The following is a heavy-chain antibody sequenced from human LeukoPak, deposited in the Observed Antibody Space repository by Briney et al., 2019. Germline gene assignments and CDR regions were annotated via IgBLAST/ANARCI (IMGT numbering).Heavy chain of an antibody. CDR3: ARRIIREAFDD. J-gene: IGHJ4*02. D-gene: IGHD1-14*01. V-gene: IGHV4-61*02. Sequence: SQTLSLTCTVSGGSISSGSYYWSWIRQPAGKGLEWIGRIYTSGSTNYNPSLKSRVTISVDTSKNQFSLKLSSVTAADTAVYYCARRIIREAFDDWGQGTLVTVSS. CDR1: GGSISSGSYY. CDR2: IYTSGST.